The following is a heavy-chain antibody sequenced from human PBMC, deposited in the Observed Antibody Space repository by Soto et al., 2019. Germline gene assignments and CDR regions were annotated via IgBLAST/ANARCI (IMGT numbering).Heavy chain of an antibody. CDR3: ATPYYYNH. CDR1: GFVFSAYT. J-gene: IGHJ4*02. CDR2: ITSNSDHI. Sequence: GSLRLSCAASGFVFSAYTMSWVRQAPGKGLEWLSSITSNSDHIDYADSVRGRFTVSRDNARKSLYLQMDSLGAEDTGVYYCATPYYYNHWGPGTLVTVS. V-gene: IGHV3-21*01.